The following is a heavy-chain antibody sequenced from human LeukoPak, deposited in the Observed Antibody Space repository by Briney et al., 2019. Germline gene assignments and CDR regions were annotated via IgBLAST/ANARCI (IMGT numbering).Heavy chain of an antibody. D-gene: IGHD6-6*01. CDR2: ISYDGSNK. J-gene: IGHJ4*02. V-gene: IGHV3-30*18. Sequence: GGSLRLSCAASGFTFSSYGMHWVRQAPGKGLEWVAVISYDGSNKYYADPVKGRFTISRDNSKNTLYLQMNSLRAEDTAVYYCAKDIGSSIAARRIDYWGQGTLVTVSS. CDR1: GFTFSSYG. CDR3: AKDIGSSIAARRIDY.